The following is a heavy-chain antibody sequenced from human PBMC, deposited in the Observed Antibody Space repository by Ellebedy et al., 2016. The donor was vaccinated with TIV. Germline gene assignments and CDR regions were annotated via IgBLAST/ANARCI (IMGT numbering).Heavy chain of an antibody. V-gene: IGHV1-18*01. D-gene: IGHD3-3*01. CDR3: ARDWSGH. J-gene: IGHJ4*02. CDR1: GYTFTAYY. Sequence: AASVKVSCKVSGYTFTAYYIHWVRQAPGQGLEWMGWISANNGDTNYAQKFQGRVTMTTDTSTTTVYMELRSLRSDDTAVYYCARDWSGHWGQGTLVTVSS. CDR2: ISANNGDT.